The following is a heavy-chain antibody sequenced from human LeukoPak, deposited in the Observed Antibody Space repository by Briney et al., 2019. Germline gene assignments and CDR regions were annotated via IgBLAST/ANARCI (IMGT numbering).Heavy chain of an antibody. D-gene: IGHD1-14*01. Sequence: PSETLSLTCTVSGTSISSHYWSWIRQPAGKGLEWIGRLYNSGSTKYNPSPKSRVSMSVDTSKNQFSLKLSSVTAADTAVYFCATGESLDYWGQGTLVTVSS. J-gene: IGHJ4*02. CDR3: ATGESLDY. CDR1: GTSISSHY. CDR2: LYNSGST. V-gene: IGHV4-4*07.